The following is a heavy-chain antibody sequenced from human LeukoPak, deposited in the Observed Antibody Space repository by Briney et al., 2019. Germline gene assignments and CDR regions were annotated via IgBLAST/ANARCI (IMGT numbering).Heavy chain of an antibody. CDR1: GYTFTSYD. CDR2: VIPSSGGT. CDR3: ARGVLLQGRGAFDI. D-gene: IGHD2-15*01. V-gene: IGHV1-2*02. J-gene: IGHJ3*02. Sequence: AASVKVPCKASGYTFTSYDINWVRQATGQGLEWMGWVIPSSGGTNYAQNFQDRVTMPRDTSISTAYMELSSLTYDDTAVYYCARGVLLQGRGAFDIWGQGAMVTVSS.